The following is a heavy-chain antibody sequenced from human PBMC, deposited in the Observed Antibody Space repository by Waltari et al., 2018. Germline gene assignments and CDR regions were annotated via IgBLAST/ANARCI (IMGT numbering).Heavy chain of an antibody. Sequence: VQLMESGGGLVQPGGSLRLSCAASGFTFSSFEMSWVRQAPGKGLELVAYITSSGSTIYTADSVKGRFTITRDNAMGSLYLQMNSLRAEDTAVYFCARALGTTVTTAGGYWGQGTLVTVSS. J-gene: IGHJ4*02. D-gene: IGHD4-17*01. V-gene: IGHV3-48*03. CDR2: ITSSGSTI. CDR1: GFTFSSFE. CDR3: ARALGTTVTTAGGY.